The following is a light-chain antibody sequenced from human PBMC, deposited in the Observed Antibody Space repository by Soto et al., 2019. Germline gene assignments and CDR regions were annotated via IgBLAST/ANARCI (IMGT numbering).Light chain of an antibody. CDR1: TGAVTSGYF. Sequence: QTVVTQEPSLPVSPGGTVTLTCASNTGAVTSGYFPSWFQQKPGQAPRALISSTSNKDSRTPARFSGSLLGGKAALTLSGVQPEDEAEYYCLLYHGDAWVFGGGTKLTVL. J-gene: IGLJ3*02. V-gene: IGLV7-43*01. CDR3: LLYHGDAWV. CDR2: STS.